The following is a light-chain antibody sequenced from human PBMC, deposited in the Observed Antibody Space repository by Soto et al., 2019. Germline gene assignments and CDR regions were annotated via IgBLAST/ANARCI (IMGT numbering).Light chain of an antibody. CDR1: QSVDSTY. CDR2: AAS. J-gene: IGKJ4*01. Sequence: IVLTQSPGTLSLPPGETVTLSCRASQSVDSTYLAWYQHKPGQGPRLLIYAASSRATGIPDRISGSGSGTDFSLTISRLEPDDSGVYYCNQHSDTAPTFGGGTKVEIK. V-gene: IGKV3-20*01. CDR3: NQHSDTAPT.